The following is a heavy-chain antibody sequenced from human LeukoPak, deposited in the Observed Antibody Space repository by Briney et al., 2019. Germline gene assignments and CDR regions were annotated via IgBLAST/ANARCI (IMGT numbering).Heavy chain of an antibody. Sequence: ASVKVSCKASGGTFSSYAISWVRQAPGQGLDWMGGIIPIFGTANYAQKFQGRVTITTDESTSTAYMELSSLRSEDTAVYYCASWQDGDYFAFDIWGQGTMVTVSS. CDR1: GGTFSSYA. CDR2: IIPIFGTA. J-gene: IGHJ3*02. V-gene: IGHV1-69*05. CDR3: ASWQDGDYFAFDI. D-gene: IGHD4-17*01.